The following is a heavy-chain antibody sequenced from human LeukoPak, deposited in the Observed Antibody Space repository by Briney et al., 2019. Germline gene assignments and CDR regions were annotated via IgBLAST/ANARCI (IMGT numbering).Heavy chain of an antibody. CDR2: ISGFNGDT. Sequence: ASVKVSCKASGYTFTSYGISWVRQAPGQGLEWMGSISGFNGDTNYAQKFQGRVTMTTDTSTSTAYMELRSLRSDDTAVYYCERYNSGSLGDYWGQGTLVTVSS. CDR3: ERYNSGSLGDY. J-gene: IGHJ4*02. CDR1: GYTFTSYG. V-gene: IGHV1-18*01. D-gene: IGHD6-19*01.